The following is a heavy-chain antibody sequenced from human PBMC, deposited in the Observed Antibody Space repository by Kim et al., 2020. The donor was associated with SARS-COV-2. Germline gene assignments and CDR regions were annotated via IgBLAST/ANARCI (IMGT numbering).Heavy chain of an antibody. V-gene: IGHV1-18*01. CDR3: ARDHGYSYGFDY. J-gene: IGHJ4*02. Sequence: YAQKLQGRVTMTTDTSTSTAYMGLRSLRSDDTAVYYCARDHGYSYGFDYWGQGTLVTVSS. D-gene: IGHD5-18*01.